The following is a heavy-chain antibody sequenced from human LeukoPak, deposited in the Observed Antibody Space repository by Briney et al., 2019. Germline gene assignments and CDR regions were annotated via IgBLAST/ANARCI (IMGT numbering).Heavy chain of an antibody. CDR3: AKENAVAGAFDY. J-gene: IGHJ4*02. CDR2: ISSSGGST. V-gene: IGHV3-23*01. D-gene: IGHD6-19*01. CDR1: GFTFSTYG. Sequence: PGGSLRLSCAASGFTFSTYGMSWVRQAPGKGLKWVSAISSSGGSTYYADSVKGRFTISRDNSKNTLYLQMNSLRAEDTAVYYCAKENAVAGAFDYWGQGTLVTVSS.